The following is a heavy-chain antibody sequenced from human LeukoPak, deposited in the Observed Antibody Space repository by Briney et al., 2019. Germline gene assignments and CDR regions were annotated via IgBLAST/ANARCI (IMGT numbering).Heavy chain of an antibody. CDR3: ARNILFAFDI. Sequence: GGSLRLSCAASGLTFSSSYMSWVRQAPGKGLEWVSIIYNNGSPYYADPMKRRFTLSRDNSKNTLYLQVNSLRAYDTAMYYCARNILFAFDIWGQGTMVTVSS. CDR1: GLTFSSSY. D-gene: IGHD2/OR15-2a*01. CDR2: IYNNGSP. J-gene: IGHJ3*02. V-gene: IGHV3-53*01.